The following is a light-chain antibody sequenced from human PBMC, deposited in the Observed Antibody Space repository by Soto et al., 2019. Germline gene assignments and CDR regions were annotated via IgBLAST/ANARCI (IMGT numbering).Light chain of an antibody. Sequence: DIAMTQSPDSLAVSLGERATINCKSSQSVLSNSNNQNYLAWYQQKPGQPPKLLIYWASTRESGVPDRFSGSGSGTDFTLTVSSLQAEDVAVYYCQRYFSTPTFGGGTKVEI. CDR3: QRYFSTPT. CDR1: QSVLSNSNNQNY. J-gene: IGKJ4*01. CDR2: WAS. V-gene: IGKV4-1*01.